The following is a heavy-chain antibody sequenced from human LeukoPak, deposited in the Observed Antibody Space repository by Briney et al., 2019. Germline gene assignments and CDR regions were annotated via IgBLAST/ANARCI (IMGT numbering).Heavy chain of an antibody. CDR1: GFTFGSYW. V-gene: IGHV3-74*01. D-gene: IGHD5-24*01. Sequence: GGSLRLSCTASGFTFGSYWMHCVRQAPGKGLVWVSRMNSDGGSTIYADSVKGRFTISRDNAKNTLYLQMNSLRAEDTAVYYCARRIQGMAPYYFDYWGQGTLVTVSS. CDR3: ARRIQGMAPYYFDY. J-gene: IGHJ4*02. CDR2: MNSDGGST.